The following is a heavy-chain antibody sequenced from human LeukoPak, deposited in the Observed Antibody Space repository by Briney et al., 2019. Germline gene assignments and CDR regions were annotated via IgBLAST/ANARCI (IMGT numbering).Heavy chain of an antibody. Sequence: GRSLRLSCAASGFTFSSYGMHWVRQAPGKGLEGVADIWYDGSNKYYAESVKGRFTISRDNSKNTLYLQMNSLRAEDTAVYYCARDGGTIAAAAYFDYWGQGTLVTVSS. V-gene: IGHV3-33*01. J-gene: IGHJ4*02. CDR2: IWYDGSNK. CDR1: GFTFSSYG. D-gene: IGHD6-13*01. CDR3: ARDGGTIAAAAYFDY.